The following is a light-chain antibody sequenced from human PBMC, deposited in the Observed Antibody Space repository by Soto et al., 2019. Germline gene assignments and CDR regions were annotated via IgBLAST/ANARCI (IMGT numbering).Light chain of an antibody. CDR2: GAS. CDR3: QQYNNWPPWT. Sequence: EILMTQSPATLSVSPGERATLSCRASQSVSSNLAWYQQKPGQAPRLLIYGASTRATGITARFSGSGSGTAFTLTISSLQSEDFAVYYCQQYNNWPPWTFGQGTKVEIK. CDR1: QSVSSN. J-gene: IGKJ1*01. V-gene: IGKV3-15*01.